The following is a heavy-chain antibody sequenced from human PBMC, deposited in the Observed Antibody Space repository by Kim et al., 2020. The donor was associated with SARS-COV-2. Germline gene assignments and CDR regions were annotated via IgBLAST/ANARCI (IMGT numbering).Heavy chain of an antibody. J-gene: IGHJ4*02. D-gene: IGHD3-9*01. CDR3: ARDGHPGGPRGRNVLRYFDWFPGGY. CDR2: IWYDGSNK. CDR1: GFTFSSYG. V-gene: IGHV3-33*01. Sequence: GGSLRLSCAASGFTFSSYGMHWVRQAPGKGLEWVAVIWYDGSNKYYADSVKGRFTISRDNSKNTLYLQMNSLRAEDTAVYYCARDGHPGGPRGRNVLRYFDWFPGGYWGQGTLVTVSS.